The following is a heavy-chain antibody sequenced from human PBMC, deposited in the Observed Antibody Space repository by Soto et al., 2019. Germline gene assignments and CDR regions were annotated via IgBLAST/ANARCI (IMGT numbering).Heavy chain of an antibody. CDR1: GFTFSGSA. CDR3: NSGTGDSTALDY. V-gene: IGHV3-73*02. Sequence: EVQLVESGGGLVQPGGSLKLSCAASGFTFSGSAMHWVRQASGKGLEWVGRIRSKANSYATAYAASVNGRFTISRDDSKNTAYLQMNSLKTEDTAVYYCNSGTGDSTALDYWGQGTLVTVSS. D-gene: IGHD2-2*01. J-gene: IGHJ4*02. CDR2: IRSKANSYAT.